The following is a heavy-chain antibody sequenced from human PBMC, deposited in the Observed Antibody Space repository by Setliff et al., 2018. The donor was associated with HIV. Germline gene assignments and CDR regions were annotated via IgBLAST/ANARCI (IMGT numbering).Heavy chain of an antibody. CDR1: GGSFSGYY. CDR2: INHSGGT. V-gene: IGHV4-34*01. CDR3: ARTAPPRIAAPYNNPFEI. Sequence: SETLSLTCAVYGGSFSGYYWSWIRQPPGKGLEWIGEINHSGGTNYNPSLKSRVSISGDTSKNQFSLNLTSVTAADTAVYYCARTAPPRIAAPYNNPFEIWGQGTMVTVSS. D-gene: IGHD6-13*01. J-gene: IGHJ3*02.